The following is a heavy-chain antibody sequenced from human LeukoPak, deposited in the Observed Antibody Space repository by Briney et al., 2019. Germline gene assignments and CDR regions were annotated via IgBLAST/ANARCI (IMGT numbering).Heavy chain of an antibody. CDR3: ASGAYYYDRSGYYPYYYYSYMDV. J-gene: IGHJ6*03. CDR2: INHSGST. CDR1: GWSFSDYY. D-gene: IGHD3-22*01. Sequence: SETLSLTCAVYGWSFSDYYWSWIRPPPGKGLKWMVEINHSGSTNDKPSLERRVTISVDTSKNHFSVQLSPVTAADTSVYYCASGAYYYDRSGYYPYYYYSYMDVWGKGTTVTVSS. V-gene: IGHV4-34*01.